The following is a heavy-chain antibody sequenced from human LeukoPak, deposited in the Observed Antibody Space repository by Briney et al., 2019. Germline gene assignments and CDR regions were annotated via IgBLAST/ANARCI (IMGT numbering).Heavy chain of an antibody. CDR1: GFTFSTYA. Sequence: GGSLRLSCAASGFTFSTYAMSWVRQAPGKGLEWVSTISGSGTSAYYADSVKGRFTISRDSSKSTMYLQMNSLSGGDTAVYYCAKNSGSRFGWFDPWGQGTLVTVS. J-gene: IGHJ5*02. D-gene: IGHD1-26*01. V-gene: IGHV3-23*01. CDR2: ISGSGTSA. CDR3: AKNSGSRFGWFDP.